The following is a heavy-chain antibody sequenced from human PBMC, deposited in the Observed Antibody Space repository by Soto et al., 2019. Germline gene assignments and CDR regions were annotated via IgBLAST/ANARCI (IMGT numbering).Heavy chain of an antibody. V-gene: IGHV4-39*01. D-gene: IGHD3-3*01. Sequence: SETLSLTCTVSGGSISSSSYYWGWIRQPPGKGLEWIGSIYYSGSTYYNPSLKSRVTISVDTSKNQFSLKLSSVTAADTAVYYCAREGRIFGVVINWLAPWGQGTLVPVYS. CDR1: GGSISSSSYY. CDR2: IYYSGST. CDR3: AREGRIFGVVINWLAP. J-gene: IGHJ5*02.